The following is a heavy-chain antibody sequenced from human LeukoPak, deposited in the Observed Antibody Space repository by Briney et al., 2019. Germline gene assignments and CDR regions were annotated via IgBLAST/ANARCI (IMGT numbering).Heavy chain of an antibody. CDR2: VSGSGAHT. CDR3: ARDSSMLRGPLVIYYFDF. Sequence: GGSLRLSCAASGFTFSSYAMTWVRQAPGKGLQWVSAVSGSGAHTYYADSVKGRFTISRDNSKNTLYLQMNSLRVEDTAVYYCARDSSMLRGPLVIYYFDFWGQGTLVTVSS. V-gene: IGHV3-23*01. CDR1: GFTFSSYA. D-gene: IGHD3-10*01. J-gene: IGHJ4*02.